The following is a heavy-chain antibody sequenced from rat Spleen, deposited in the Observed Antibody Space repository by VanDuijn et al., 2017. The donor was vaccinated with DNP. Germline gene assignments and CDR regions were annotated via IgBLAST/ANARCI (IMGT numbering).Heavy chain of an antibody. D-gene: IGHD1-11*01. CDR3: TTFEGRNA. Sequence: EVQLVETGGGLVQPGKSLKLSCVASGFTFNGYWMFWIRQAPGKGLEWVASINTDGGSTYYPGSVKGRFTISRDNAEDTVYLQMNSLRSEDTATYYCTTFEGRNAWGQGTSVTVSS. CDR1: GFTFNGYW. V-gene: IGHV5-58*01. CDR2: INTDGGST. J-gene: IGHJ4*01.